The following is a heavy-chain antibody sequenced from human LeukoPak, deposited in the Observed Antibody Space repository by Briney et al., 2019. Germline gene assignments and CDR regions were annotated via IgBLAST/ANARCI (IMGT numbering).Heavy chain of an antibody. J-gene: IGHJ4*02. D-gene: IGHD4-23*01. V-gene: IGHV3-11*04. Sequence: PGGSLRLSCAVSGFTFSDYYMNWIRQAPGKGLEWISYISNNGNTIYYADSVKGRFTVSRDNAKNSLYLQMNSLRAEDTAVYYCARDLVGGNSSLWGQGTLVTVSS. CDR2: ISNNGNTI. CDR3: ARDLVGGNSSL. CDR1: GFTFSDYY.